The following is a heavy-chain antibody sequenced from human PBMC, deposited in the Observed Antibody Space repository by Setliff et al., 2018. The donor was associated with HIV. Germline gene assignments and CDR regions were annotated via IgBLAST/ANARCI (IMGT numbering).Heavy chain of an antibody. J-gene: IGHJ4*02. CDR3: AKEFEDLSGAY. CDR2: ISYDGSKK. D-gene: IGHD3-10*01. V-gene: IGHV3-30*04. Sequence: PGGSLRLSCAASGFTFSRYGMHWVRQAPGKGLEWVAFISYDGSKKYDADSVKGRFTISRDNSKNTLFLQMNSLRPEDTATYYCAKEFEDLSGAYWGQGTLVTV. CDR1: GFTFSRYG.